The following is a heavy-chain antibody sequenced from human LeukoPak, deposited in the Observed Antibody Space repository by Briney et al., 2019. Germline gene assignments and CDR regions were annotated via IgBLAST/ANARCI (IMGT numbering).Heavy chain of an antibody. D-gene: IGHD1-26*01. CDR1: GYTFTSYG. J-gene: IGHJ4*02. CDR2: ISAYNGNT. V-gene: IGHV1-18*01. Sequence: ASVKVSCKASGYTFTSYGISWVRQAPGQGLEWMGWISAYNGNTNYAQKLQGRVTMTRDMSTSTVYMELSSLRSEDTAVYYCARGVLEWELPYFDYWGQGTLVTVSS. CDR3: ARGVLEWELPYFDY.